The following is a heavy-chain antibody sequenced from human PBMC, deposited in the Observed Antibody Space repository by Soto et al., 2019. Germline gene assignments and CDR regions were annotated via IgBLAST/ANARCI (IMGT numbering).Heavy chain of an antibody. D-gene: IGHD5-12*01. CDR2: IWYDGSNK. CDR1: GFTFSRYG. CDR3: AREGKDIVATIRPYYFDY. V-gene: IGHV3-33*01. Sequence: QVQLVESGGGVVQPGRSLRLSCAASGFTFSRYGMHWVRQAPGKGLEWVAVIWYDGSNKYYAESVRGRFTISRDNSKNTLYLQLNSLRAEDTAVYYCAREGKDIVATIRPYYFDYWGQGTLVTVSS. J-gene: IGHJ4*02.